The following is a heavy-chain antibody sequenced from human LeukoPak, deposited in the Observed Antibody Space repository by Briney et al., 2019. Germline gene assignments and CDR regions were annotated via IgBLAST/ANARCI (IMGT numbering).Heavy chain of an antibody. J-gene: IGHJ4*02. CDR2: IWYDGSNK. CDR3: ARDGSGYGYFDY. V-gene: IGHV3-33*01. D-gene: IGHD5-12*01. Sequence: VGSLRLSCAASGFTFSSYGMHWVRQAPGKGLEWVAVIWYDGSNKYYADSVKGRFTISRDNSKNTLYLQMNSLRAEDTAVYYCARDGSGYGYFDYWGQGTLVTVSS. CDR1: GFTFSSYG.